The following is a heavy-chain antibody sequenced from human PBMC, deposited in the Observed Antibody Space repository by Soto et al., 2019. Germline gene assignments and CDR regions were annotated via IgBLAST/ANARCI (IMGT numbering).Heavy chain of an antibody. CDR2: VYWDHDV. V-gene: IGHV2-5*02. CDR3: AHRGYTSGSYYGRPFDY. Sequence: QITLKESGPTLVKPTQTLTLTCACSGFSLSTHGVAVGWFRQPPGKALEWLAIVYWDHDVRYSPSLKNRLTGAKDSSNNQAVLVVTNMDPVDTATYYCAHRGYTSGSYYGRPFDYRGQVALVNVSS. D-gene: IGHD3-10*01. J-gene: IGHJ4*02. CDR1: GFSLSTHGVA.